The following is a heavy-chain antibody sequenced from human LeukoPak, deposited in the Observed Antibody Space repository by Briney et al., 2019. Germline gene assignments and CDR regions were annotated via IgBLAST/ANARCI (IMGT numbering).Heavy chain of an antibody. CDR1: GFTFSSYW. D-gene: IGHD3-22*01. V-gene: IGHV3-7*01. CDR2: IKHDGSET. CDR3: ARGGYYDSSGYYVNY. J-gene: IGHJ4*02. Sequence: GGSLRLSCAASGFTFSSYWMSWVRQAPGKGLEWVANIKHDGSETYYVDSVKGRFTISRENAGKSLYLQMNSLRAEDTAVYYCARGGYYDSSGYYVNYWGQGTLVTVSS.